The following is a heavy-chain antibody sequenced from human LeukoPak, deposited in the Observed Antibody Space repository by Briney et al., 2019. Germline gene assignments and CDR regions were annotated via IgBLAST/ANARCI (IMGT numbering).Heavy chain of an antibody. V-gene: IGHV3-23*01. CDR1: AFTFNSYA. J-gene: IGHJ4*02. CDR3: AKPRGLTRVGAHLDY. CDR2: ISAGDST. Sequence: GGSLRLSCAASAFTFNSYAMSWVRQAPGKGLEWVSTISAGDSTYYPDSVKGRFIISRDNSKNTLYLQMNSLRAEDTALYYCAKPRGLTRVGAHLDYWGQGTLVTVSS. D-gene: IGHD1-26*01.